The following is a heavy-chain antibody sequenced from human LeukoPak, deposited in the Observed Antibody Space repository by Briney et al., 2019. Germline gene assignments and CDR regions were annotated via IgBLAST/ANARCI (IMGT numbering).Heavy chain of an antibody. D-gene: IGHD4-17*01. CDR3: AKDMTTVTTSGSDY. V-gene: IGHV3-9*01. Sequence: GGSLRLSCVASGFTFDDYAMHWVRQVPGKGLEWVSGISWNSGSTGYADSVKGRFAISRDNAKNSLYLQMNSLRAEDTALYYCAKDMTTVTTSGSDYWGQGTLVTVSS. CDR2: ISWNSGST. CDR1: GFTFDDYA. J-gene: IGHJ4*02.